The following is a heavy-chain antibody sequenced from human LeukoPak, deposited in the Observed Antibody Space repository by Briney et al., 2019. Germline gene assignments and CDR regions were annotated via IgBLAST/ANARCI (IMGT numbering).Heavy chain of an antibody. D-gene: IGHD4-17*01. Sequence: GGSLRLSCAASGFTFSSYGMHWVRQAPGKGLEWVAVISYDGSNKYYAGSVKGRFTISRDNSKNTLYLQMNSLRAEVTAVYYCAKAGGDYGDYYYFDYWGQGTLVTVSS. CDR1: GFTFSSYG. J-gene: IGHJ4*02. CDR3: AKAGGDYGDYYYFDY. V-gene: IGHV3-30*18. CDR2: ISYDGSNK.